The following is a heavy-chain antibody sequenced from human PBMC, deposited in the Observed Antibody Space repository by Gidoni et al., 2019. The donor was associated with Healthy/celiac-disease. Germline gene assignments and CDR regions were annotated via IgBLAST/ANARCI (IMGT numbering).Heavy chain of an antibody. Sequence: TFTGYYMHWVRQAPGQGLEWMGWINPNSGGTNYAQKFQGRVTMTRDTSISTAYMELSRLRSDDTAVYYCARRGTDYSNFRGMDVWGQGTTVTVSS. CDR1: TFTGYY. CDR3: ARRGTDYSNFRGMDV. J-gene: IGHJ6*02. V-gene: IGHV1-2*02. CDR2: INPNSGGT. D-gene: IGHD4-4*01.